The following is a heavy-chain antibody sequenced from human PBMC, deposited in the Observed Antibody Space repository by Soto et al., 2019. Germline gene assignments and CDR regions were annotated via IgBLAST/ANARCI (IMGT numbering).Heavy chain of an antibody. CDR3: ARADTSGWYGSFDS. D-gene: IGHD6-19*01. V-gene: IGHV1-46*03. CDR1: GYTFTIYY. Sequence: QVQLVQSGAEVKKPGASVKVSCKASGYTFTIYYIHWVRQAPGQGLEWMGVINTSGGSTNYAQKCQGELTMTRDTSTSTVYMELSSLRSEDTAVYYCARADTSGWYGSFDSWGQGTLVTVSS. CDR2: INTSGGST. J-gene: IGHJ4*02.